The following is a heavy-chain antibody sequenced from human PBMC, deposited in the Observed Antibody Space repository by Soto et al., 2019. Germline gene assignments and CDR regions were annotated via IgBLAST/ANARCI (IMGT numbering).Heavy chain of an antibody. CDR1: GFTFSSYA. Sequence: EVQLLESGGGLVQPGGSLRLSCAASGFTFSSYAMSWVRQAPGKGLEWVSAISGSGGSTYYADSVKGRFTISRDNAKNTLYMQMNSLRDEDTAVYYCAKEGKQQLVAMWVYLGQGTLVTVSS. J-gene: IGHJ4*02. CDR2: ISGSGGST. CDR3: AKEGKQQLVAMWVY. D-gene: IGHD6-13*01. V-gene: IGHV3-23*01.